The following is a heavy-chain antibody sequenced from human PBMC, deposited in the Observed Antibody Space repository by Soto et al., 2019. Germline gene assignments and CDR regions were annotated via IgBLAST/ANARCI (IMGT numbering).Heavy chain of an antibody. V-gene: IGHV4-30-4*01. CDR2: IYYSGST. CDR1: GGSISSGDYY. J-gene: IGHJ5*02. CDR3: ARGGYSYGYRSYWFDP. Sequence: SETLSLTCTVSGGSISSGDYYWSWIRQPPGKGLEWIGYIYYSGSTYYNPSLKSRVTISVDMSKNPFSLKLSSVTAADTAVYYCARGGYSYGYRSYWFDPWGQGTLVTVSS. D-gene: IGHD5-18*01.